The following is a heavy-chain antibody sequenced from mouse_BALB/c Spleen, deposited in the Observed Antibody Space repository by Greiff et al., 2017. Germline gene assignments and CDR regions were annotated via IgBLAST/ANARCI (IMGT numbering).Heavy chain of an antibody. Sequence: EVKLMESGPELVKPGASVKISCKASGYSFTGYFMNWVKQSHGKSLEWIGRINPYNGDTFYNQKFKGKATLTVDKSSSTAHMELLSLTSEDSAVYYCGRTDYGSSWFAYWGQGTLVTVSA. CDR2: INPYNGDT. V-gene: IGHV1-37*01. D-gene: IGHD1-1*01. CDR3: GRTDYGSSWFAY. J-gene: IGHJ3*01. CDR1: GYSFTGYF.